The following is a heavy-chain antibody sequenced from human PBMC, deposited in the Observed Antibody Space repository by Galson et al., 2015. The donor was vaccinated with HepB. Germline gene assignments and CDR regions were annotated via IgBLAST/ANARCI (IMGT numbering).Heavy chain of an antibody. D-gene: IGHD5-12*01. CDR2: INTNTGNP. J-gene: IGHJ6*02. Sequence: SVKVSCKASGYTFTNYAMNWVRQAPGQGLEWMGWINTNTGNPRYAQGFTERFVFSLDTSVSSAYLQISSLKAEDTAVYYCARERVATYYYYGMDVWGQGTTVTVSS. CDR1: GYTFTNYA. CDR3: ARERVATYYYYGMDV. V-gene: IGHV7-4-1*02.